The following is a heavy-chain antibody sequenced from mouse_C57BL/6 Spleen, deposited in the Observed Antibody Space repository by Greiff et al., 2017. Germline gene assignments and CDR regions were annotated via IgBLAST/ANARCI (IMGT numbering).Heavy chain of an antibody. CDR2: INPNYGTT. V-gene: IGHV1-39*01. Sequence: VHVKQSGPELVKPGASVKISCKASGYSFTDYNMNWVKQSNGKSLEWIGIINPNYGTTSYNQKFKGKATLTVDQSSSTAYMQLNSLTSEDSEVYYCARGDDYDGNWFAYWGQGTLVTVSA. D-gene: IGHD2-4*01. CDR1: GYSFTDYN. J-gene: IGHJ3*01. CDR3: ARGDDYDGNWFAY.